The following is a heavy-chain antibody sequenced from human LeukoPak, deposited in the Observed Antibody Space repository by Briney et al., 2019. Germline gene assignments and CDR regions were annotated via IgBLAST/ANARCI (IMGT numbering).Heavy chain of an antibody. Sequence: AGGSLRLSCAASGFTFSNYGMSWVRQAPGKGLEWVSAISGSGGSTYYADSVKGRFTISRDNSKNTLYLQMNSLRTEDTALYYCAKQSRGYYYYYMDVWGKGTTVTVSS. D-gene: IGHD3-10*01. CDR1: GFTFSNYG. CDR2: ISGSGGST. J-gene: IGHJ6*03. CDR3: AKQSRGYYYYYMDV. V-gene: IGHV3-23*01.